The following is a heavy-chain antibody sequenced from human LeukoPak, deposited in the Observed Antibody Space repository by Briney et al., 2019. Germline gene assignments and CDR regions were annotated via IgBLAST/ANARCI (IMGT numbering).Heavy chain of an antibody. CDR3: TKDYGDSREDEFDY. V-gene: IGHV3-30*02. D-gene: IGHD4-17*01. J-gene: IGHJ4*02. CDR2: IRYDGSNK. CDR1: GFTFSSYG. Sequence: GSLRLSCAASGFTFSSYGMHWVRQAPGKGLEWVAFIRYDGSNKYYADSVKGRFTISRDNSKNTLYLQMNSLRAEDTAVYYCTKDYGDSREDEFDYWGQGTLVTVSS.